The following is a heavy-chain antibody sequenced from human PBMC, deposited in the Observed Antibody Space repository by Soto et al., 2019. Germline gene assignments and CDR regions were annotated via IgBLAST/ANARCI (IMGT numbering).Heavy chain of an antibody. D-gene: IGHD3-22*01. V-gene: IGHV4-30-4*01. J-gene: IGHJ4*02. CDR2: IYYSGST. Sequence: QVQLQESGPGLVKPSQTLSLTCTVSGASISSGDYYWTWIRQPPGKGLEWIGSIYYSGSTYYNPSHKRRVTISVDTSNNRVALKLSSVTGADTAVYYCAIASYDSSTYYLDYWGQGTLVNVSS. CDR1: GASISSGDYY. CDR3: AIASYDSSTYYLDY.